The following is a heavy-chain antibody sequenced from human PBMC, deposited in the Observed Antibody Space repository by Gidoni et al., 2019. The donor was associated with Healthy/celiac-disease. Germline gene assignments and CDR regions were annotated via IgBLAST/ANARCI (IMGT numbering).Heavy chain of an antibody. CDR2: INHSGST. Sequence: QVQLQQWGAGLLKPSETLSLTCAVSGGSFSGYYWSWIRQPPGKGLEWIGEINHSGSTNYNPSLKSRVTISVDTSKNQFSLKLSSVTAADTAVYYCARANGDVDYWGQGTLVTVSS. V-gene: IGHV4-34*01. CDR1: GGSFSGYY. CDR3: ARANGDVDY. J-gene: IGHJ4*02. D-gene: IGHD4-17*01.